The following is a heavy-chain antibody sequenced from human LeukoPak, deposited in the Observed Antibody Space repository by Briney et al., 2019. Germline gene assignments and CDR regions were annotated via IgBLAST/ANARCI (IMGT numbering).Heavy chain of an antibody. D-gene: IGHD6-13*01. J-gene: IGHJ6*02. CDR3: ARNTYSSSWTQYYYYYYGMDV. Sequence: SETLSLTCTVSGGSISSYYWSWIRQPPGKGLEWIGYIYYGGSTNYNPSLKSRVTISVDTSKNQFSLKLSSVTAADTAVYYCARNTYSSSWTQYYYYYYGMDVWGQGTTVTVSS. CDR2: IYYGGST. CDR1: GGSISSYY. V-gene: IGHV4-59*01.